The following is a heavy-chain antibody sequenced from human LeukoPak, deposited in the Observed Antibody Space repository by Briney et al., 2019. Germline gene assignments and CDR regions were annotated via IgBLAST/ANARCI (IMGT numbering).Heavy chain of an antibody. CDR3: ARMTIFGVVND. Sequence: ASVKVSCKASGYTFTSYGISWVRQAPGQGLEWMGWISAYNGNTNYAQKFQGRVTITRDTSASTAYMELSSLRSEDTAVYYCARMTIFGVVNDWGQGTLVTVSS. CDR1: GYTFTSYG. CDR2: ISAYNGNT. D-gene: IGHD3-3*01. J-gene: IGHJ4*02. V-gene: IGHV1-18*01.